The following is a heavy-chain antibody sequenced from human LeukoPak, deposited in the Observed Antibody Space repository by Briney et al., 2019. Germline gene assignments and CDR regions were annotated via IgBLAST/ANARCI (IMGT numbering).Heavy chain of an antibody. Sequence: PGGSLRLSCAASGFTVRSNYMSWVRQAPGKGLEWVSYISSTSSTIFYADSVKGRFTISRDNAKNSLFLQMNSLRAEDTAVYYCARYAPPDHYYGSGSYYRQMYYFDYWGQGTLVTVSS. D-gene: IGHD3-10*01. CDR3: ARYAPPDHYYGSGSYYRQMYYFDY. CDR2: ISSTSSTI. J-gene: IGHJ4*02. CDR1: GFTVRSNY. V-gene: IGHV3-48*01.